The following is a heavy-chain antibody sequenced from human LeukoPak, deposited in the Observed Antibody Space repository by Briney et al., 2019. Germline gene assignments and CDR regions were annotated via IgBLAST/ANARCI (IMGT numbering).Heavy chain of an antibody. CDR3: GRDLGGRGGA. CDR2: TNADGSIT. Sequence: GGSLRLSCAASGFSFSTYWMHWVRQVPGTGPVWVSRTNADGSITDYTDSVKGRFTISRDNARDTLYLQMNSLRPEDTAVYYCGRDLGGRGGAWGQGTLVTVSS. CDR1: GFSFSTYW. D-gene: IGHD3-16*01. V-gene: IGHV3-74*01. J-gene: IGHJ5*02.